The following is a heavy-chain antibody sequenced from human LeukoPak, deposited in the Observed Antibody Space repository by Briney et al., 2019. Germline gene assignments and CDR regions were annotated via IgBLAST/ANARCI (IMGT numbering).Heavy chain of an antibody. D-gene: IGHD3-16*01. CDR1: GFTVSSNY. J-gene: IGHJ4*02. CDR3: ARGVVDYGGAYFDY. Sequence: GGSLRLSCAASGFTVSSNYMSWVRQAPGKGLEWVSVIYSGGSTYYADSVKGRFTISRDNSKNTLYLQMNSLRAEDTAVYYCARGVVDYGGAYFDYWGQGTLVTVSS. V-gene: IGHV3-53*01. CDR2: IYSGGST.